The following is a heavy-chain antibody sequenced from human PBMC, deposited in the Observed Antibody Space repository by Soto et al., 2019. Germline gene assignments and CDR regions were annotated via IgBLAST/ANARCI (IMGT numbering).Heavy chain of an antibody. CDR2: IYYSGST. Sequence: PSETQSLTCTVSGVSISSSSYYWGWIRQPPGKGLEWIGSIYYSGSTYYNPSLKSRVTISVDTSKNQFSLKLSSVTAADTAVYYCAGDSSGFDYWGQGPLVNAPQ. J-gene: IGHJ4*02. D-gene: IGHD3-22*01. CDR3: AGDSSGFDY. V-gene: IGHV4-39*01. CDR1: GVSISSSSYY.